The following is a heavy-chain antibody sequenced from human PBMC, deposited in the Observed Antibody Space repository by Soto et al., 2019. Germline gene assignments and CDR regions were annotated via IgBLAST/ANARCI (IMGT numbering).Heavy chain of an antibody. CDR3: ARYSSSWIRAY. D-gene: IGHD6-13*01. CDR2: IYYSGST. CDR1: GGSISGSSYY. V-gene: IGHV4-39*01. Sequence: SETLSLTCTVSGGSISGSSYYWGWIRQPPGKGLEWIGSIYYSGSTYYNPSLKSRVTISVDTSKNQFSLKLSSVTAADTAVYYCARYSSSWIRAYWGQGTLVTVSS. J-gene: IGHJ4*02.